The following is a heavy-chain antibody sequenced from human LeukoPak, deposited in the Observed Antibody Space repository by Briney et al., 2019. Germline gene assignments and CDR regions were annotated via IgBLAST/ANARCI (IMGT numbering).Heavy chain of an antibody. J-gene: IGHJ4*02. CDR1: GFPFSSYA. CDR3: ARVGSGWYDFDY. Sequence: GGSLRLSCAASGFPFSSYAMSWVRQAPGKGLEWVSSISARGGNTYYADSVKGRFTISRHNSKNTLYLQMNSLRAEDTAVYYCARVGSGWYDFDYWGQGTLVTVSS. D-gene: IGHD6-19*01. CDR2: ISARGGNT. V-gene: IGHV3-23*01.